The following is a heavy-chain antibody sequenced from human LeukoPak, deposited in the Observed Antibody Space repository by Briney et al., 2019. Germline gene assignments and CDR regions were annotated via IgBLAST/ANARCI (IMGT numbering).Heavy chain of an antibody. D-gene: IGHD1/OR15-1a*01. J-gene: IGHJ4*02. Sequence: SETLSLTCAVYGGSFSGYYWSWIRQPPGKGLEWIGEINHSGSTNYNPSLKSRVTISVDTSKIQFSLKLSSVTAADTAVYYCARGLWEQPFDCWGQGTLVTVS. CDR1: GGSFSGYY. V-gene: IGHV4-34*01. CDR2: INHSGST. CDR3: ARGLWEQPFDC.